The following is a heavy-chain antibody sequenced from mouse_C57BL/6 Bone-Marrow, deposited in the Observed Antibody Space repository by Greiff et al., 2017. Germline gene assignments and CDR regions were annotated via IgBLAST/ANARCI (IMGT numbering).Heavy chain of an antibody. J-gene: IGHJ2*01. V-gene: IGHV1-64*01. CDR3: ARAYSSSYRFDY. CDR2: IHPNSGST. CDR1: GYTFTSYW. Sequence: QVQLQQPGAELVKPGASVKLSCKASGYTFTSYWMHWVKQRPGQGLEWIGMIHPNSGSTNYNEKFKSKATLTVDKSSSTAYMQLSSLTSEDSAVYYCARAYSSSYRFDYWGQGTTLTVSS. D-gene: IGHD1-1*01.